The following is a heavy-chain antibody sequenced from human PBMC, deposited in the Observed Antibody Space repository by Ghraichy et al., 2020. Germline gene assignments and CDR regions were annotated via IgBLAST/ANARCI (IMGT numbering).Heavy chain of an antibody. CDR3: ASFLGAAGENYFFYGMDV. CDR1: GYTFTAYY. Sequence: ASVQVSCKASGYTFTAYYMQWVRQAPGQGLEWMGWINPKSGGTNYAQKFQGRVALTRDTSINTAYMELNRLTSDDTAVYYCASFLGAAGENYFFYGMDVWGQGTTVTVSS. V-gene: IGHV1-2*02. J-gene: IGHJ6*02. CDR2: INPKSGGT. D-gene: IGHD6-13*01.